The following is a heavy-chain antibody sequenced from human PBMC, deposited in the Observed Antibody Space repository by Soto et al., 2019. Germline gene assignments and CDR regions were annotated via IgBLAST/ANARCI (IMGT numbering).Heavy chain of an antibody. V-gene: IGHV4-39*01. CDR1: GGSISSSSYY. Sequence: TSETLSLTCTVSGGSISSSSYYWGWFRQPPGKGLEWIGSIYYSGSTYYNPSLKSRVTISVDTSKNQFSLKLSSVTAADTAVYYRAKGGSGSYSNAFDIWGQGTMVT. J-gene: IGHJ3*02. CDR3: AKGGSGSYSNAFDI. D-gene: IGHD3-10*01. CDR2: IYYSGST.